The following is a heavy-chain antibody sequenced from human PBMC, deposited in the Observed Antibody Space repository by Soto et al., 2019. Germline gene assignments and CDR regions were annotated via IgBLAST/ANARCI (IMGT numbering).Heavy chain of an antibody. CDR1: GGSISSGGYY. V-gene: IGHV4-31*03. CDR3: ARGGRGYSYGYYYYYGMDV. D-gene: IGHD5-18*01. Sequence: PSETLSLTCTVSGGSISSGGYYWSWIRQHPGKGLEWIGYIYYSGSTYYSPSLKSRVTISVDTSKNQFSLKLSSVTAADTAVYYCARGGRGYSYGYYYYYGMDVWGQGTTVTVSS. CDR2: IYYSGST. J-gene: IGHJ6*02.